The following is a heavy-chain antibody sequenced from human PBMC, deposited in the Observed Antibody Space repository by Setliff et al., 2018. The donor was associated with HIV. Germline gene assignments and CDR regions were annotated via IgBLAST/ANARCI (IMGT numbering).Heavy chain of an antibody. Sequence: GESLKISCHLPGYSFVDFWIGWVRQMPGKGLEWVGFIYPGDSDSRYSPSFRGQVTISADKSTTTAYLDWASLKAPDTAMYYCVRYIGAAAGYIDHWGQGTLVTVSS. CDR1: GYSFVDFW. J-gene: IGHJ4*02. CDR2: IYPGDSDS. D-gene: IGHD6-25*01. CDR3: VRYIGAAAGYIDH. V-gene: IGHV5-51*01.